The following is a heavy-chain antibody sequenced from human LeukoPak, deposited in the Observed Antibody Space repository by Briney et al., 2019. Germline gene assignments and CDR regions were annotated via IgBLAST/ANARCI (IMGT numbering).Heavy chain of an antibody. V-gene: IGHV3-30*18. CDR2: IPYDGSNK. Sequence: GGSLRLSCAASGFTFSSYGMHWVRQAPGKGLEWVAVIPYDGSNKYYADSVKGRFTISRDNSKNTLYLQMNSLRAEDTAVYYCAKDRGGFDYWGQGTLVTVSS. D-gene: IGHD3-16*01. CDR3: AKDRGGFDY. J-gene: IGHJ4*02. CDR1: GFTFSSYG.